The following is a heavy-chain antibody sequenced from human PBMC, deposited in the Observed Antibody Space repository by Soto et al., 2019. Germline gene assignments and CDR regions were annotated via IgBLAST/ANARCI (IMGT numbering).Heavy chain of an antibody. J-gene: IGHJ6*02. CDR1: GGTFSSYA. CDR3: ARGPEAGMLGPFIKYYYYDYGMDV. CDR2: IIPIFGTA. D-gene: IGHD6-19*01. V-gene: IGHV1-69*13. Sequence: GASVQFSCKASGGTFSSYAISWVLQPPAQGLEWMWGIIPIFGTANYAHKFQGRVTITADESTSTAYLELSSLRSEDMAVYYCARGPEAGMLGPFIKYYYYDYGMDVWGQGTTVTVSS.